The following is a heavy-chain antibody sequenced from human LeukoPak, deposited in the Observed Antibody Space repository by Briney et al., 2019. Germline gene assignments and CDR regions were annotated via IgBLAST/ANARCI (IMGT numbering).Heavy chain of an antibody. J-gene: IGHJ4*02. CDR1: GFTFSGYS. CDR2: ISSSSSYI. D-gene: IGHD6-19*01. CDR3: ARDGIAVAGVLDY. Sequence: GGSLRLSCAASGFTFSGYSMNWVRQAPGKGLEWVSSISSSSSYIYYADSVKGRFTISRDNAKNSLYLQMNSLRAEDTAVYYCARDGIAVAGVLDYWGQGTLVTISA. V-gene: IGHV3-21*01.